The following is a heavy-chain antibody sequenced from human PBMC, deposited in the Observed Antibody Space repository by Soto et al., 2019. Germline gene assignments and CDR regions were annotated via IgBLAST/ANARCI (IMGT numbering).Heavy chain of an antibody. D-gene: IGHD6-19*01. V-gene: IGHV1-2*04. J-gene: IGHJ4*02. CDR2: INPNSGGT. CDR1: GYTFTGYY. Sequence: QVQLVQSGAEVKKPGASVKVSCKASGYTFTGYYMHWVRQAPGQGLEWMGWINPNSGGTNYAQKFQGWVTMTRDTSIRTVYMELSRLRSDDTAVYYCARDSEVDIGYSRGWYFDYWGQGTLVTVSS. CDR3: ARDSEVDIGYSRGWYFDY.